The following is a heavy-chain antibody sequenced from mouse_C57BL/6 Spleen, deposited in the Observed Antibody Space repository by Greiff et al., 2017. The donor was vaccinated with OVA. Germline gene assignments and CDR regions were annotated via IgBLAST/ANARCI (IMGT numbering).Heavy chain of an antibody. CDR3: ASGVYYYGSSYEGFAY. CDR2: ILPGSGST. CDR1: GYTFTGYW. J-gene: IGHJ3*01. Sequence: QVQLQQSGAELMKPGASVKLSCKATGYTFTGYWIEWVKQRPGHGLEWIGEILPGSGSTNYNEKFKGKATFTADTSSNTAYMQLSSLTTEDSAIYYCASGVYYYGSSYEGFAYWGQGTLVTVSA. V-gene: IGHV1-9*01. D-gene: IGHD1-1*01.